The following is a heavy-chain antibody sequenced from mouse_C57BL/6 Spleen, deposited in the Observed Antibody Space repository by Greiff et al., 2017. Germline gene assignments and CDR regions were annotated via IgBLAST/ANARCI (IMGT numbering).Heavy chain of an antibody. J-gene: IGHJ3*01. CDR3: ARPFPYGSSPAWFAY. CDR2: IDPSDSYT. V-gene: IGHV1-69*01. D-gene: IGHD1-1*01. Sequence: QVQLQQSGAELVMPGASVKLSCKASGYTFTSYWMHWVKQRPGQGLEWIGEIDPSDSYTNYNQKFKGKSTLTVDKSSSTAYMQLSSLTSEDSAVYYCARPFPYGSSPAWFAYWGQGTLVTVSA. CDR1: GYTFTSYW.